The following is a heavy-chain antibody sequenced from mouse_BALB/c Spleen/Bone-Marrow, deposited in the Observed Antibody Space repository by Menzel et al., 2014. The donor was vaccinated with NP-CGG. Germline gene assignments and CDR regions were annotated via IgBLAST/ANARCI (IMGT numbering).Heavy chain of an antibody. V-gene: IGHV5-6*01. CDR3: ARPYDFGAWFAY. D-gene: IGHD2-4*01. CDR1: GFTFSSYG. CDR2: ISSGGSYT. J-gene: IGHJ3*01. Sequence: EVMLAESGGDLVKPGGSLKLSCAASGFTFSSYGMSWVRQTPDKRLEWVATISSGGSYTYYPDSVKGRFTISRDNAKNTLYLQMSSLKSEDTAMYYCARPYDFGAWFAYWGQGTLVTVSA.